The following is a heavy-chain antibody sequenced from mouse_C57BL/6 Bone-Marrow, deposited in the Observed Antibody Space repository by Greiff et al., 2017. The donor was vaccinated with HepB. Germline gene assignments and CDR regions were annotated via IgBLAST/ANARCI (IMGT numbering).Heavy chain of an antibody. CDR3: ARQGYGNDYAMDY. Sequence: DVHLVESGGDLVKPGGSLKLSCAASGFTFSSYGMSWVRQTPDKRLEWVATISSGGSYTYYPDSVKGRFTISRDNAKNTLYLQMSSLKSEDTAMYYCARQGYGNDYAMDYWGQGTSVTVSS. V-gene: IGHV5-6*01. CDR1: GFTFSSYG. D-gene: IGHD2-1*01. J-gene: IGHJ4*01. CDR2: ISSGGSYT.